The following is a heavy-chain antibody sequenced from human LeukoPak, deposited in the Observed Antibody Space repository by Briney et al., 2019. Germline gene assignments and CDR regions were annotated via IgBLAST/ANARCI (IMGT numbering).Heavy chain of an antibody. Sequence: SETLSLTCAVSGDSFSSHYWTWIRQPPGRGLEWIGYISYIGTTNYNPSLKRRVTISIDTSKNQFSLKLSSLTTADTAVYYCATAGSVGDSSGYILMYYFDYWGQGTLVTVSS. D-gene: IGHD3-22*01. CDR2: ISYIGTT. CDR1: GDSFSSHY. V-gene: IGHV4-59*11. J-gene: IGHJ4*02. CDR3: ATAGSVGDSSGYILMYYFDY.